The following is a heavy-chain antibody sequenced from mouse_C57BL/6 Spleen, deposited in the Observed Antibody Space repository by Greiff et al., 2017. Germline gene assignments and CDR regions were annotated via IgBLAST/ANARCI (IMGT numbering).Heavy chain of an antibody. J-gene: IGHJ3*01. Sequence: QVQLKESGPELVKPGASVKISCKASGYAFSSSWMNWVKQRPGKGLEWIGRIYPGDGDTNYNGKFKGKATLTADKSSSTAYMQLSSLTSEDSAVYFCARGDSSGPPFAYWGQGTLVTVSA. D-gene: IGHD3-2*02. V-gene: IGHV1-82*01. CDR3: ARGDSSGPPFAY. CDR2: IYPGDGDT. CDR1: GYAFSSSW.